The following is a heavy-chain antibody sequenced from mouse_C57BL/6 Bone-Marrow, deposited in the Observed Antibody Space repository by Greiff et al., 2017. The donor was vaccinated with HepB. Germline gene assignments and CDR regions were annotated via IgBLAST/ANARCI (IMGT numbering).Heavy chain of an antibody. Sequence: VQLQQSGPELVKPGVSVKISCKASGYSFTGYSIHWVKQRPGQGLEWIGVICPGSGNAKYNEKFKGKATLTADTSSSTAYMQLSSLTSEDSAVYYCARRSSDYDYAIDYWGKGTSVTVSS. CDR2: ICPGSGNA. D-gene: IGHD3-2*02. CDR1: GYSFTGYS. V-gene: IGHV1-66*01. J-gene: IGHJ4*01. CDR3: ARRSSDYDYAIDY.